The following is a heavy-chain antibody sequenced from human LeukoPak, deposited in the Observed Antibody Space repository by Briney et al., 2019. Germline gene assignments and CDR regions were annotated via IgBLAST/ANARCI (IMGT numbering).Heavy chain of an antibody. D-gene: IGHD3-10*01. CDR2: ISAYNGNT. V-gene: IGHV1-18*01. Sequence: ASVKVSCKASGYTFTSYGISWVRQAPGQGLEWMGWISAYNGNTNYAQKLQGRVTMTTDTSTSTAYMELRSLRSDDTAVYYCARDVTMVRGVIMTAPGNDAFDIWGQGTMVTVSS. CDR1: GYTFTSYG. CDR3: ARDVTMVRGVIMTAPGNDAFDI. J-gene: IGHJ3*02.